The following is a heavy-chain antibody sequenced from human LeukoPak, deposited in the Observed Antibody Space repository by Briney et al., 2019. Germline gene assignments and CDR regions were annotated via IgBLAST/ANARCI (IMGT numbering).Heavy chain of an antibody. D-gene: IGHD3-10*01. Sequence: GGSLRLSCAASGFTFSSYWMSWVRRAPGRGLEWVGNIKEDGSMTYYVDSVKGRFTISRDNAKDSLYLQMSSLRVDDTAVYYCARMVRGVIAYYWGQGTLVTVSS. CDR2: IKEDGSMT. V-gene: IGHV3-7*03. CDR3: ARMVRGVIAYY. J-gene: IGHJ4*02. CDR1: GFTFSSYW.